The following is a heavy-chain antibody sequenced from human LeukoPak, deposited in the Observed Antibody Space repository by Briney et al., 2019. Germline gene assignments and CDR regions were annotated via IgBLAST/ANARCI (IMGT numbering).Heavy chain of an antibody. CDR1: GFTFSSYA. CDR3: AKGYYDYVWGSYYFDY. V-gene: IGHV3-23*01. J-gene: IGHJ4*02. D-gene: IGHD3-16*01. CDR2: ISGSGGST. Sequence: GGSLRLXCAASGFTFSSYAMRWVRLAPGKGLEWVSAISGSGGSTYYADSVKGRFTISRDNSRDTLYLQMNSLRAEDTAVYYCAKGYYDYVWGSYYFDYWGQGTLVTVSS.